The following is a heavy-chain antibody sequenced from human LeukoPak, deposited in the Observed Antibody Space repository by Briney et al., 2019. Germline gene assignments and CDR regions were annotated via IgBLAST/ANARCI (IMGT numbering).Heavy chain of an antibody. CDR1: GFTFSSYS. J-gene: IGHJ4*02. CDR2: ISSSSGTI. D-gene: IGHD2-21*01. CDR3: ASAGIDRGYYFDY. Sequence: PGGSLRLSCAASGFTFSSYSMNWVRQAPGKGLEWVSYISSSSGTIYYADSVKGRFTISRDNAKNSLYLQMNSLRDEDTAVYYCASAGIDRGYYFDYWGQGTLVTVSS. V-gene: IGHV3-48*02.